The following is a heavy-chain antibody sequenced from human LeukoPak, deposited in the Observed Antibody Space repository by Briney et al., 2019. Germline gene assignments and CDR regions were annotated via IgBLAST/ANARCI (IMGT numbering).Heavy chain of an antibody. J-gene: IGHJ4*02. CDR3: ARASGRVAYDFDY. D-gene: IGHD3-16*01. Sequence: MTSETLSLTCAVYGGSFSGYYWSWIRQPPGKGLEWIGEINHSGSTNYNPSLKSRVTISVDTSKNQFSLKLSSVTAADTAVHYCARASGRVAYDFDYWGQGTLVTVSS. CDR1: GGSFSGYY. CDR2: INHSGST. V-gene: IGHV4-34*01.